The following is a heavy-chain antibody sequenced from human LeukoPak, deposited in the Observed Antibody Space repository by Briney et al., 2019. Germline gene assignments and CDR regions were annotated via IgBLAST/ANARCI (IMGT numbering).Heavy chain of an antibody. J-gene: IGHJ6*03. CDR2: INHSGST. V-gene: IGHV4-39*07. CDR1: RGSVSSSTYY. CDR3: ARARYYMDV. Sequence: PSETLSLTCTVSRGSVSSSTYYWSWVRQPPGKGLEWIGEINHSGSTNYNPSLKSRVTISVDTSKNQFSLKLSSVTAADTAVYYCARARYYMDVWGKGTTVTVSS.